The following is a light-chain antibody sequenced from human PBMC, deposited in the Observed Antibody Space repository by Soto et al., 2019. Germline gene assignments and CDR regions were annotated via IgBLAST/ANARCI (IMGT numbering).Light chain of an antibody. CDR3: SSYTSSSTL. Sequence: QSALTQPASVSGSPGQSITTSCTGTSSDVGGYNYVSWYKQHPGKAPKLMIYEVTNRPSGVSNRFSGSKSGNTASLTISGLQAEDEADYYCSSYTSSSTLFGTGTKVTVL. CDR1: SSDVGGYNY. V-gene: IGLV2-14*01. CDR2: EVT. J-gene: IGLJ1*01.